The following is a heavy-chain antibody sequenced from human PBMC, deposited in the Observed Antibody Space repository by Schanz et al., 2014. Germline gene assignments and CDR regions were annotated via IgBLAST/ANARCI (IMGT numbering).Heavy chain of an antibody. Sequence: QVQLVQSEAEVKKPGSSVKVSCKASGGTFSSFGINWVRQAPGQGLEWMGRIIPSLGLAKYEQKFQDKVTITADTSTTTAYMELSGLRSEDTAVYYCARARSWPDYWGQGTLVTVSS. CDR2: IIPSLGLA. D-gene: IGHD6-13*01. CDR1: GGTFSSFG. CDR3: ARARSWPDY. V-gene: IGHV1-69*04. J-gene: IGHJ4*02.